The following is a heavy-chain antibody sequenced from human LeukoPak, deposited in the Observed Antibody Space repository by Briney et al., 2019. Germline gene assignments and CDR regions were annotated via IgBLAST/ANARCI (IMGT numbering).Heavy chain of an antibody. Sequence: ASVKVSCKASGYTFTGYYMHGVRQAPGQGLEWMGRINPNSGGTNYAQKFQGRVTMTRDTSISTAYMELSRLRSDDTAVYYCARDLSYDYVWGSYRPMVSFDIWGQGTMVTVSS. CDR3: ARDLSYDYVWGSYRPMVSFDI. V-gene: IGHV1-2*06. J-gene: IGHJ3*02. D-gene: IGHD3-16*02. CDR2: INPNSGGT. CDR1: GYTFTGYY.